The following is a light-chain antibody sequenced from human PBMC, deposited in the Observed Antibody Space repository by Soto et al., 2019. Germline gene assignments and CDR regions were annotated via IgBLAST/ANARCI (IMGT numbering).Light chain of an antibody. CDR3: QQYGTSPIA. Sequence: ELVLPQSPGTLSLSPGERATLSCRASQSVGSNFLAWYQQKPGQAPRLLINVASSRATGIPDRFSGSGSGTDFTLTISSLEPEDFAVYYCQQYGTSPIAFGQGTRLEIK. J-gene: IGKJ5*01. CDR2: VAS. CDR1: QSVGSNF. V-gene: IGKV3-20*01.